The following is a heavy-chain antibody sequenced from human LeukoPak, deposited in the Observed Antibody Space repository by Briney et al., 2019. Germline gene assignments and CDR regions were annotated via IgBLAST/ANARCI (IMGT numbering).Heavy chain of an antibody. D-gene: IGHD5-18*01. J-gene: IGHJ4*02. CDR3: AKDRGYSYGPLDY. CDR2: IRYDGSNK. Sequence: PGGSLRLSCAASGFTFSSYGMHWVRQAPGKGLEWVAFIRYDGSNKYYADSVKGRFTISRDKSKNTLYLQMNSLRAEDTAVYYCAKDRGYSYGPLDYWGQGTLVTVSS. CDR1: GFTFSSYG. V-gene: IGHV3-30*02.